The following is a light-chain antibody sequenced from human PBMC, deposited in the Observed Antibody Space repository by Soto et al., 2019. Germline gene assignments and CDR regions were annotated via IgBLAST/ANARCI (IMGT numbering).Light chain of an antibody. CDR2: GIS. Sequence: DVLLTQSPASLSASPGDSVTISCRASQDISNSLAWYQHRPGKVPRLLIYGISTWPSGVPSRFSGSGSGPEFTLTISSLQSDDVAIYYCQRYNSAPLAFGEGTKVEIK. CDR3: QRYNSAPLA. V-gene: IGKV1-27*01. J-gene: IGKJ4*01. CDR1: QDISNS.